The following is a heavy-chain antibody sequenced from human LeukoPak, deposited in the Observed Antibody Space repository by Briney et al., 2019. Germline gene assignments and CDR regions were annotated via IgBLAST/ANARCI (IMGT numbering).Heavy chain of an antibody. D-gene: IGHD3-9*01. CDR1: GFTFSNYA. V-gene: IGHV3-23*01. J-gene: IGHJ4*02. CDR3: TKWGDYDVLTGYYVSDY. Sequence: GASLRLSCVASGFTFSNYAMSWVRQAPGKGLEWVSAITGSGGNTYYADSVKGRFTISRDNSKNTVFLQMNSLRAEDTAVYYCTKWGDYDVLTGYYVSDYWGQGTLATVSS. CDR2: ITGSGGNT.